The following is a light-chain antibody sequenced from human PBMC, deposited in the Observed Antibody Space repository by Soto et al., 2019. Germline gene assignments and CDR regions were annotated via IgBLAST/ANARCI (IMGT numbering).Light chain of an antibody. CDR3: CSYAGSYRYV. J-gene: IGLJ1*01. V-gene: IGLV2-11*01. CDR2: DVS. Sequence: QSALTQPRSVSGSPGQSVTISCTGTSSDVGGYNYVSWYQQHPGKAPKLMIYDVSKRPSGVXXXXSGSKSGNTASLTISGLQAEDEADYYCCSYAGSYRYVFGTGTKVTVL. CDR1: SSDVGGYNY.